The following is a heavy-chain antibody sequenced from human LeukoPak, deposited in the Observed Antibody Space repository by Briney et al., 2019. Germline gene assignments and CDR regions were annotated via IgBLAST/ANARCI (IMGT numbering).Heavy chain of an antibody. CDR3: ARRMVRGVPLDCFDY. J-gene: IGHJ4*02. CDR2: INPDDSET. Sequence: GESLKISCKGFGYRFSSFWIAWVRQMPGKGLEWMGIINPDDSETRCSPSFQGRVTFSADKSTNVAYLQWSSLKAADTGIYYCARRMVRGVPLDCFDYWGQGTVVSVSS. CDR1: GYRFSSFW. D-gene: IGHD3-10*01. V-gene: IGHV5-51*01.